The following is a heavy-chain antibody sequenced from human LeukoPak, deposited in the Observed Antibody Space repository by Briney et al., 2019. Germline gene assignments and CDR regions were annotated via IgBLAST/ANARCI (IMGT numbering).Heavy chain of an antibody. Sequence: ASVKVSCKASGYTFTNYDINWVRQATGQGLVWMGWMNPNSGNTGYAQKFQGRVTITRNTSISTAYMELSSLRSEDTAVYYCARKQQRIEGFDPWGQGTLVTVSS. J-gene: IGHJ5*02. CDR3: ARKQQRIEGFDP. D-gene: IGHD6-13*01. CDR1: GYTFTNYD. V-gene: IGHV1-8*03. CDR2: MNPNSGNT.